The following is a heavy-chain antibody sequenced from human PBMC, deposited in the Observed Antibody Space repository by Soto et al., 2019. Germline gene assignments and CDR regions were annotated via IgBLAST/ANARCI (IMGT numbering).Heavy chain of an antibody. CDR3: AKSGGASPYYFDY. CDR1: AFTFNTYA. V-gene: IGHV3-23*01. D-gene: IGHD1-26*01. Sequence: EVQLLESGGGLVQPGGSLRLSCAASAFTFNTYAMGWVRQAPGKGLEWVSAISVSGGVTYYADSVKGRFTISRDTSKNTLYLQMNSLRADDTAVYYCAKSGGASPYYFDYWGRGTLVTVSS. J-gene: IGHJ4*02. CDR2: ISVSGGVT.